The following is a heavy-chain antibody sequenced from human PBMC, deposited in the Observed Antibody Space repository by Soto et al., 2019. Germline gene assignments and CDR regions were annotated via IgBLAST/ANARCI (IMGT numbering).Heavy chain of an antibody. Sequence: PSGTLSLTCTVSGGSISSYYWSWIRQPAGKGLEWIGRIYTSGSTNYNPSLKSRVTMSVDTSKNQFSLKLSSVTAADTAVYYCARDFPGSSSGGNWFDPWGQGTRVSV. CDR3: ARDFPGSSSGGNWFDP. J-gene: IGHJ5*02. D-gene: IGHD6-6*01. V-gene: IGHV4-4*07. CDR1: GGSISSYY. CDR2: IYTSGST.